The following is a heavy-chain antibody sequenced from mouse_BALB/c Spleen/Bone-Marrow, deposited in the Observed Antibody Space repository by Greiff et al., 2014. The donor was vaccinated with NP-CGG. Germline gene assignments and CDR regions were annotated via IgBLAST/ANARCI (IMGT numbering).Heavy chain of an antibody. CDR1: GYTFTSYW. V-gene: IGHV1-69*02. CDR2: IDPSDSHT. D-gene: IGHD2-3*01. J-gene: IGHJ4*01. CDR3: ARWLLRYYAMDD. Sequence: VQLQQSGAELVKPGASVKLSCKASGYTFTSYWMHWVKQRPGQGLEWIGEIDPSDSHTNYNQKFKGKATLTVDKSSSTAYMQLSSLTSEDSAVYFCARWLLRYYAMDDWGQGTSVTVSS.